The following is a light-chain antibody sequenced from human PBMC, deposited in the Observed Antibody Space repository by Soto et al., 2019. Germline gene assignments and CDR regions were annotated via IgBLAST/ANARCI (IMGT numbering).Light chain of an antibody. V-gene: IGKV1-5*03. CDR2: KAI. Sequence: DIQMTQSPSTLSASVGDRVTITCRASQSISNWLAWYQQNPGKAPKLLIYKAINLQSGVPSRFSGSGSGTEFSLTISGLQPDDFATYYCQRYNDFQYVFGQGTKL. CDR1: QSISNW. J-gene: IGKJ2*01. CDR3: QRYNDFQYV.